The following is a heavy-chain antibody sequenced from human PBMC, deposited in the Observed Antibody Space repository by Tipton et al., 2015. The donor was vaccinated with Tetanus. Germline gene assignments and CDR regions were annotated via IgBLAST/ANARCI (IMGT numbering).Heavy chain of an antibody. V-gene: IGHV3-7*01. J-gene: IGHJ4*02. Sequence: GSLRLSCEASGFTFNTYWMNWVRQAPGKGLEWVANIKQDGSEKYYVDSVKGRFTISRDNAKNSLYLQMNSLRAEHTAVYYCARIRTGHYTDFVCWGLGTLVTVSS. CDR3: ARIRTGHYTDFVC. CDR1: GFTFNTYW. D-gene: IGHD4-11*01. CDR2: IKQDGSEK.